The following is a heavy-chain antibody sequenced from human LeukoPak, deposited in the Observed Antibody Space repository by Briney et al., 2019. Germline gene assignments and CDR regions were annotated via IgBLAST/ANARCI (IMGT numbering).Heavy chain of an antibody. CDR2: IFDDGRT. Sequence: SETLSLTCTVSGGSLSSSDYFWGWIRQPPGKGLEWIGTIFDDGRTSYNPSLKSRVTISVDRSKSQFSLKLSSVTAADTAVYYCARGLYSSRRPRFDYWGQGTLVTVSS. CDR3: ARGLYSSRRPRFDY. D-gene: IGHD6-13*01. J-gene: IGHJ4*02. V-gene: IGHV4-39*01. CDR1: GGSLSSSDYF.